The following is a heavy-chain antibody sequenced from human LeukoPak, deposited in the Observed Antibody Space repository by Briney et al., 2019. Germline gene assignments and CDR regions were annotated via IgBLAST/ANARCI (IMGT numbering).Heavy chain of an antibody. D-gene: IGHD5-18*01. CDR2: INHSGST. J-gene: IGHJ4*02. CDR3: ATQRRGGSGYSYGYYFDY. V-gene: IGHV4-34*01. CDR1: GGSFSGYY. Sequence: SETLSLTCAVYGGSFSGYYWSWIRQPPGKGLEWIGEINHSGSTNYNPSLKSRVTISVDTSKNQFSLKLSSVTAADTAVYYCATQRRGGSGYSYGYYFDYWGQGTLVTVSS.